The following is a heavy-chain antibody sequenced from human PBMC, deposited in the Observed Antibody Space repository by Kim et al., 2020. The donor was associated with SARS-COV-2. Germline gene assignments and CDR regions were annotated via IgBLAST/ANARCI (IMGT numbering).Heavy chain of an antibody. Sequence: HPSHQSRVTISEATSKNQFSLKLSSVTAADTAVYYCARVPYGDYVWFDPWGQGTLVTVSS. CDR3: ARVPYGDYVWFDP. D-gene: IGHD4-17*01. J-gene: IGHJ5*02. V-gene: IGHV4-39*07.